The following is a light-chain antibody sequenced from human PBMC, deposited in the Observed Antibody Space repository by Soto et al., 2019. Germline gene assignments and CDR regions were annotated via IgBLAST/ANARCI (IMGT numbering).Light chain of an antibody. Sequence: QSALTQPASVSGSPGQSITLSCTGTRRDVGSYNLVSWYQQHPGKAPKLMIYEGSKRPSGVSNRFSGSKSGNTASLTISGLQAEDEADYYCCSYAGSSTLFGGGTKVTVL. V-gene: IGLV2-23*01. CDR2: EGS. CDR3: CSYAGSSTL. J-gene: IGLJ2*01. CDR1: RRDVGSYNL.